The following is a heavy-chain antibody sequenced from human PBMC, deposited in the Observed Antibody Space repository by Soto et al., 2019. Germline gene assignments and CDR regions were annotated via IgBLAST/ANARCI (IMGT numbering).Heavy chain of an antibody. CDR2: IYSGGST. CDR3: ARMGDSSGYSGWFDP. D-gene: IGHD3-22*01. J-gene: IGHJ5*02. CDR1: GFTFSSYS. V-gene: IGHV3-66*01. Sequence: GGSLRLSCAASGFTFSSYSMNWVRQAPGKGLEWVSVIYSGGSTYYADSVKGRFTISRDNSKNTLYLQMNSLRAEDTAVYYCARMGDSSGYSGWFDPWGQGTLVTVSS.